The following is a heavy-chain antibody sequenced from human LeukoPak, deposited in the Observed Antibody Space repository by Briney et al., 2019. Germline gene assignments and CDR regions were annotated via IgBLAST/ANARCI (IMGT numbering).Heavy chain of an antibody. J-gene: IGHJ6*02. V-gene: IGHV4-61*02. D-gene: IGHD2-15*01. CDR1: GGSISSGSYF. CDR2: LYTSGST. Sequence: SETLSLTCTVSGGSISSGSYFWSWIRQPAGKGLEWIGRLYTSGSTNYNPSLKSRVTISVDTSKNQFSLKLTSVTAADTAVYYCARLNCSGGNCYFHSSGLDVWGRGTMVTVSS. CDR3: ARLNCSGGNCYFHSSGLDV.